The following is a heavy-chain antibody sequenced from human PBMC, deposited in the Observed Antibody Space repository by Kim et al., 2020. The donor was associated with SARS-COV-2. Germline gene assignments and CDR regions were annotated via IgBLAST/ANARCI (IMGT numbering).Heavy chain of an antibody. J-gene: IGHJ6*02. CDR2: INSDGSST. CDR1: GFTFSSYW. D-gene: IGHD4-17*01. V-gene: IGHV3-74*01. CDR3: ARVYSYGGIWGLFYYYYGMDV. Sequence: GGSLRLSCAASGFTFSSYWMHWVRQAPGKGLVWVSRINSDGSSTSYADSVKGRFTISRDNAKNTLYLQMNSLRAEDTAVYYCARVYSYGGIWGLFYYYYGMDVWGQGTTVTVSS.